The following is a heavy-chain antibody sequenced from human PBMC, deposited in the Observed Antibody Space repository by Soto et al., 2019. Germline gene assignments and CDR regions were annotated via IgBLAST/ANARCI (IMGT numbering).Heavy chain of an antibody. CDR2: TNPNSGGT. D-gene: IGHD6-6*01. J-gene: IGHJ6*02. Sequence: ASVKVSCKASGYTFTGYYMHWVRQAPGQGLEWMGWTNPNSGGTNYAQKFQGWVTMTRDTSISTAYMELSRLRSDDTAVYYCARDGIAARPPYYYYYGMDVWGQGTTVTVSS. CDR1: GYTFTGYY. V-gene: IGHV1-2*04. CDR3: ARDGIAARPPYYYYYGMDV.